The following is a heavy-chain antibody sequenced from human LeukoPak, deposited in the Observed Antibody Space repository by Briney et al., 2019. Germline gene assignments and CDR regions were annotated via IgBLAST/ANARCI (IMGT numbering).Heavy chain of an antibody. Sequence: PGRSLRLSCAASGFTFSSYGMHWVRQAPGKGLEWAAVISYDGSNKYYADSVKGRFTISRDNPKNTLYLQMNSLSAEDTAVYYCAKDLPYDSSGDAFDIWGQGTMVTVSS. CDR3: AKDLPYDSSGDAFDI. CDR1: GFTFSSYG. D-gene: IGHD3-22*01. J-gene: IGHJ3*02. V-gene: IGHV3-30*18. CDR2: ISYDGSNK.